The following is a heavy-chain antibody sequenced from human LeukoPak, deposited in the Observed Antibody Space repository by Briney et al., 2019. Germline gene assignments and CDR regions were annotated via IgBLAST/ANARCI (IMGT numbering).Heavy chain of an antibody. CDR3: ARGNSSSSLNWFDP. Sequence: SETLSLTCTVSGGSISSHYWSWIRQTPGKGLEWIGEINQSGSTNFSPSLKRRVTISVDTSKKQFSLKLNSVTAADTAVYFCARGNSSSSLNWFDPWGPGIQVTVSS. CDR2: INQSGST. V-gene: IGHV4-34*01. D-gene: IGHD6-6*01. J-gene: IGHJ5*02. CDR1: GGSISSHY.